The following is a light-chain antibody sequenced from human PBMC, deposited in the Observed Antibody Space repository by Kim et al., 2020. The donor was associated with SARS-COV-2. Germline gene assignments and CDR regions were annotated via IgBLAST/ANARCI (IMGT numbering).Light chain of an antibody. CDR1: QSISAW. V-gene: IGKV1-5*01. CDR2: HAS. Sequence: QVTQSPSTLSASVGDRVTITCRASQSISAWLAWYQQKPGKAPKLLIYHASSLQSGVPSRFGDSGSGTEFTLTINNLQPDDFATYYCQHLGTFGLGTKVDIK. J-gene: IGKJ1*01. CDR3: QHLGT.